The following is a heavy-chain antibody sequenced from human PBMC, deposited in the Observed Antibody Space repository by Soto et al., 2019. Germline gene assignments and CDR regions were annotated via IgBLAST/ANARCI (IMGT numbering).Heavy chain of an antibody. CDR3: ARSPYSPLGASSIELQYQLDY. V-gene: IGHV1-2*04. D-gene: IGHD6-13*01. J-gene: IGHJ4*02. CDR2: INPNSGGT. CDR1: GYTFTGYD. Sequence: ASVKVSCKASGYTFTGYDMHWVRQAPGQGLEWMGWINPNSGGTNYAQKFQGWVTMTRDTSISTAYMELSRLRSDDTAVYYCARSPYSPLGASSIELQYQLDYSGQGTLVTVSS.